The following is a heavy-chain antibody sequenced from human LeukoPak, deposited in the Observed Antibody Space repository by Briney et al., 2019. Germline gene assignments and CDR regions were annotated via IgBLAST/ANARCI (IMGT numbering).Heavy chain of an antibody. Sequence: GGSLRLSCAASGFTFSSYGMHWVRQAPGKGLEWVAVISYDGSNKYYADSVKGRFTISRDNSKNTLYLQMNSLRAEDTAVYYCAKGGSRRMDWMIVVVCDYWGQGTLVTVSS. V-gene: IGHV3-30*18. CDR1: GFTFSSYG. CDR3: AKGGSRRMDWMIVVVCDY. J-gene: IGHJ4*02. CDR2: ISYDGSNK. D-gene: IGHD3-22*01.